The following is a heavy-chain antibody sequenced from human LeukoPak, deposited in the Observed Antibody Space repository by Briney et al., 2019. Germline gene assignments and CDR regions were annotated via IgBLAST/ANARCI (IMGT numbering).Heavy chain of an antibody. Sequence: SETLSLTCAVYGGSFSGYYWSWIRQPPGKGLEWIGEINHSGSTNYNPSLKSRVTISVDTSKNQFSLKLSSVTAADTAVYYCARANYYDSSSYHNWFDPWGQGTLVTVSS. D-gene: IGHD3-22*01. V-gene: IGHV4-34*01. J-gene: IGHJ5*02. CDR1: GGSFSGYY. CDR3: ARANYYDSSSYHNWFDP. CDR2: INHSGST.